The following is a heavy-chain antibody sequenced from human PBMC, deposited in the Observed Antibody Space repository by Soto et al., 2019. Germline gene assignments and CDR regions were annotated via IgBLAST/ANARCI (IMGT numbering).Heavy chain of an antibody. Sequence: QITLKESGATLVKPTQTLTLTCTFSGFSLSTSGVGVGWIRQPPGKALEWLALIYWDDDKRYSPSLKIRLTITKDTSKTQVVLTMTNMDPVDTATYYCAHSLEPMTISPRGHTSYFDSWGQGTLVTVSS. D-gene: IGHD1-1*01. CDR1: GFSLSTSGVG. J-gene: IGHJ4*02. V-gene: IGHV2-5*02. CDR2: IYWDDDK. CDR3: AHSLEPMTISPRGHTSYFDS.